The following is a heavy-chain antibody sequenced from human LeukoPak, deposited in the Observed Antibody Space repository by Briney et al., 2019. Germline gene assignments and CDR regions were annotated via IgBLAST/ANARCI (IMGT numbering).Heavy chain of an antibody. CDR3: AREAHGGNSGDYYFDY. CDR1: SGSISSYY. Sequence: SETLSLTCTVSSGSISSYYWSWIRQPPGKGLEWIGYIYYSGSTNYNPSLKSRVTISVDTSKNQFSPKLSSVTAADTAVYYCAREAHGGNSGDYYFDYWGQGTLVTVSS. V-gene: IGHV4-59*01. D-gene: IGHD4-23*01. J-gene: IGHJ4*02. CDR2: IYYSGST.